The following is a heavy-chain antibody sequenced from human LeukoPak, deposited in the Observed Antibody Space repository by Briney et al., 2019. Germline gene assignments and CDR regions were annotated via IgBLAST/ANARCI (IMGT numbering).Heavy chain of an antibody. CDR1: GFTFSKYW. J-gene: IGHJ4*02. D-gene: IGHD6-19*01. CDR2: INTDGTVT. CDR3: ATKQWLAPPPDS. V-gene: IGHV3-74*01. Sequence: GGSLRLSCAASGFTFSKYWMLWFRQAPGRGRESVSRINTDGTVTTYADSVKGRFTVSRDNADNTMFLQMNSVRDEDTAVYYCATKQWLAPPPDSWGQGTPVTVSS.